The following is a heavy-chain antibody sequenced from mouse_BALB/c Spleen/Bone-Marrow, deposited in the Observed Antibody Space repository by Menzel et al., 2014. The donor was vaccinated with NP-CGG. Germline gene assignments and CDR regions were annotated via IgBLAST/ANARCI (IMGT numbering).Heavy chain of an antibody. CDR2: INPYNDGT. CDR3: ARSYGGGDY. V-gene: IGHV1-14*01. Sequence: HLVESGPELVKPGASVKMSCKASGYTFTSYVMHWVKRKPGQGLEWIGYINPYNDGTKYNEKFKGKATLTSDKSSSTAYMELSSLTSEDSAVYYCARSYGGGDYWGQGTTLTVSS. CDR1: GYTFTSYV. J-gene: IGHJ2*01. D-gene: IGHD1-1*01.